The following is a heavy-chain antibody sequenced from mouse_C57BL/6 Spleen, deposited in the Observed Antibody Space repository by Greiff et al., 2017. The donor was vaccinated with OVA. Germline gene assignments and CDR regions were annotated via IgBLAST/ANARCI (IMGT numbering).Heavy chain of an antibody. CDR1: GYTFTSYW. CDR2: IDPSDSYT. J-gene: IGHJ2*01. CDR3: ARYDSNYGY. D-gene: IGHD2-5*01. V-gene: IGHV1-69*01. Sequence: QVQLQQPGAELVMPGASVKLSCKASGYTFTSYWMHWVKQRPGQGLEWIGEIDPSDSYTNYNQKFKGKSTLTVDKSSSTAYMQLSSLTSEDSAVYYCARYDSNYGYWGQGTTLTVSS.